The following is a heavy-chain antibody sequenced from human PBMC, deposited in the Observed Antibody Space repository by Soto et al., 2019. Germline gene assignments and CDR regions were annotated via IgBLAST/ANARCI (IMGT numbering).Heavy chain of an antibody. J-gene: IGHJ4*02. V-gene: IGHV2-5*01. CDR1: GFSLSTSGVG. D-gene: IGHD6-6*01. CDR3: AHRNLGYSRSSDFDY. CDR2: IYWNDDK. Sequence: QITLKESGPTLVKPTQTLTLTCTFSGFSLSTSGVGVGWIRQPPGKALEWLALIYWNDDKRYSPSLKSKLTIPQDTSKNQVVLTMTNMDPVDTATYYCAHRNLGYSRSSDFDYWGQGTLVTVSS.